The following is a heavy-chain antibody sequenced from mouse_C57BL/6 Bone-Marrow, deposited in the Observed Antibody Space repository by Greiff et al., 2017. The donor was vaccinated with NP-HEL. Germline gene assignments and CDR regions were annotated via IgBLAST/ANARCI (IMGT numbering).Heavy chain of an antibody. D-gene: IGHD3-2*02. Sequence: EVQLQQSGPELVKPGASVKIPCKASGYTFTDYNMDWVKQSHGKSLEWIGDINPNNGGTIYNQKFKGKATLTVDKSSSTAYMELRSLTSEDTAVYYCGLDSSGPGAMDYWGQGTSVTVSS. V-gene: IGHV1-18*01. CDR1: GYTFTDYN. CDR3: GLDSSGPGAMDY. CDR2: INPNNGGT. J-gene: IGHJ4*01.